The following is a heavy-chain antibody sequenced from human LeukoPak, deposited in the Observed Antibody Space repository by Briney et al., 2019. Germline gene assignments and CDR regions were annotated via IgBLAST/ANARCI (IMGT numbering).Heavy chain of an antibody. J-gene: IGHJ5*02. CDR2: ISSSGSTI. CDR3: AREGLEGYYDSSGYYYMYNWFDP. CDR1: GFTFSSYE. V-gene: IGHV3-48*03. D-gene: IGHD3-22*01. Sequence: PGGSLRLSCAASGFTFSSYEMNWVRQAPGKGLEWVSYISSSGSTIYYADSVKGRFTISRDNAKNSLYLQMNSLRAEDTAVYYCAREGLEGYYDSSGYYYMYNWFDPWGQGTLSPSPQ.